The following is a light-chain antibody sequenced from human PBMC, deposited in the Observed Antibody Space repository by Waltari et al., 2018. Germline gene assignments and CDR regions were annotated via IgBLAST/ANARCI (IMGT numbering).Light chain of an antibody. CDR1: QNIESW. Sequence: DIQMTQSPSTLSASVGDRVTITCRASQNIESWVAWYKQKPGKAPKLLIYAASSLKNGGPSGCSGSGAGTDFTLTISSLQPEDFATYSCQQWYSTHGTFGQGTKVEIK. V-gene: IGKV1-39*01. CDR2: AAS. CDR3: QQWYSTHGT. J-gene: IGKJ1*01.